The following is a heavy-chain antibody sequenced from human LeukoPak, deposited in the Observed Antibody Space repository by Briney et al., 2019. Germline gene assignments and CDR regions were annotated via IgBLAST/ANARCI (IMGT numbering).Heavy chain of an antibody. V-gene: IGHV4-34*01. CDR1: GASFSGYS. CDR2: VNRVGYT. D-gene: IGHD6-25*01. CDR3: ARERVVSDYNWFDP. J-gene: IGHJ5*02. Sequence: SETLSLTCAVHGASFSGYSWSWIRQSPGKGREWICEVNRVGYTSYNPYLKSRVNISIDTSTTQFSLRLSSVTVADTAVYFCARERVVSDYNWFDPWGQGTLVTVSS.